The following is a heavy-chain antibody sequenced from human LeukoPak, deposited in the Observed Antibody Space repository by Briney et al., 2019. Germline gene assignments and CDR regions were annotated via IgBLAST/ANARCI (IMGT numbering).Heavy chain of an antibody. J-gene: IGHJ4*02. CDR1: GYTFTGYY. CDR2: INPNSGGT. CDR3: ARAQTYYYDSSGYDFDY. D-gene: IGHD3-22*01. V-gene: IGHV1-2*02. Sequence: SVKVSCKASGYTFTGYYMHWVRQAPGQGLEWMGWINPNSGGTNYAQKFQGRVTMTRDTSISTAYMELSRLRSDDTAVYYCARAQTYYYDSSGYDFDYWGQGTLVTVSS.